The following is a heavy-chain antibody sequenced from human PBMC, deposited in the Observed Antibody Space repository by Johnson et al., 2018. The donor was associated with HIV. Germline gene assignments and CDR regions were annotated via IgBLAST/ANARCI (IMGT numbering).Heavy chain of an antibody. V-gene: IGHV3-30*14. J-gene: IGHJ3*01. Sequence: QVQLVESGGGVVQPGRSLRLSCAASGFTFSSYAMHWVRQAPGKGLEWVAVISYDGSNKYYADSVEGRFTISRDNSKNTLFLQMNSLRAEDTAVYYCARATVTPSDAFDFWGQGTMVTVSS. CDR3: ARATVTPSDAFDF. CDR1: GFTFSSYA. D-gene: IGHD4-17*01. CDR2: ISYDGSNK.